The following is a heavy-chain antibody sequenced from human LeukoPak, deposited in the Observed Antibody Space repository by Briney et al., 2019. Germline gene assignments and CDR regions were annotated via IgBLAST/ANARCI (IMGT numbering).Heavy chain of an antibody. CDR2: INHSGST. Sequence: PSETLSLTCAVYGGSFRGYSWTWIRQSPGKGLEWIGEINHSGSTNYNPSLKSRVTISVDSSKNQFSLRLSSVTAADTAVYYCAGWGLSGTYLIFDYWGQGTLVTVSS. CDR1: GGSFRGYS. J-gene: IGHJ4*02. CDR3: AGWGLSGTYLIFDY. V-gene: IGHV4-34*01. D-gene: IGHD3-10*01.